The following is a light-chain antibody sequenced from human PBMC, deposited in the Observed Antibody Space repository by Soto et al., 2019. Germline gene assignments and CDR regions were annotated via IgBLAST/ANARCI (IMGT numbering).Light chain of an antibody. J-gene: IGKJ1*01. CDR2: GAS. CDR3: QQYGSSRT. V-gene: IGKV3-20*01. CDR1: QSVSSSY. Sequence: EIVLTQSPGTLSLSPGERATLSCRARQSVSSSYLAWYQQKPGQAPRLLIYGASSRATGIPDRFSGSGSGTDFTLTSSRLEPEDLAVYYWQQYGSSRTFGQG.